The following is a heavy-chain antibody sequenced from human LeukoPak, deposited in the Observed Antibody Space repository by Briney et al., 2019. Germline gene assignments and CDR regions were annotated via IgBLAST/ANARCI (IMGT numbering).Heavy chain of an antibody. CDR1: GGSISSYY. CDR3: ARVHRAPSGYFDS. Sequence: SETLSLNCTVSGGSISSYYWRWIRQPPGKGLEWIGYIYSSGSTTYNPSLESRVTISMYTSKKQFSLRLSSVTAADTAVYYCARVHRAPSGYFDSWGQGALVTVSS. CDR2: IYSSGST. J-gene: IGHJ4*02. V-gene: IGHV4-59*01. D-gene: IGHD3-10*01.